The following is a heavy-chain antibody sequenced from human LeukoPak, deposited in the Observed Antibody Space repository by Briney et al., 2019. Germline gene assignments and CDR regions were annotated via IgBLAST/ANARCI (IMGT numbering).Heavy chain of an antibody. Sequence: LGGSLRLSCAASGFTFGSYAMTWVRQARGKGLEWVSGISGSGDNTYHADSVKGRFTISRDNSKNTLYLQMNSLRAEDTAVYYCAKDYIGTYFPHQPDSWGQGAVVFVSS. CDR2: ISGSGDNT. D-gene: IGHD1-26*01. CDR3: AKDYIGTYFPHQPDS. V-gene: IGHV3-23*01. J-gene: IGHJ4*02. CDR1: GFTFGSYA.